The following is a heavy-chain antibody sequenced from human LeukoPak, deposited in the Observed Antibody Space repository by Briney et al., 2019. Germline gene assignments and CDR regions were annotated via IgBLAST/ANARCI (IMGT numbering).Heavy chain of an antibody. CDR1: GFTVSSNY. CDR3: ARGENTYYDFWSGYSHYFDY. Sequence: GGSLRLSCAASGFTVSSNYMSWVRQAPGKGLEWVSVIYSGGSTYYADSVKGRFTISRDNSKNTLYLQMNSLRAEDTAVYYCARGENTYYDFWSGYSHYFDYWGQGTLVTVSS. V-gene: IGHV3-66*01. CDR2: IYSGGST. D-gene: IGHD3-3*01. J-gene: IGHJ4*02.